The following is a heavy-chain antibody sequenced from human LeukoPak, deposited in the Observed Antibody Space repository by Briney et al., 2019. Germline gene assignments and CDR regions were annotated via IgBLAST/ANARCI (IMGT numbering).Heavy chain of an antibody. CDR2: ISGSGGST. D-gene: IGHD2-2*02. CDR3: AKEYCSSTSCYIWSPAGYRGDYFDY. CDR1: GFTFSSYA. J-gene: IGHJ4*02. V-gene: IGHV3-23*01. Sequence: GGFLRLSCAASGFTFSSYAMSWVRQAPGKGLEWVSAISGSGGSTYYADSVKGRFTISRDNSKNTLYLQMNSLRAEDTAVYYCAKEYCSSTSCYIWSPAGYRGDYFDYWGQGTLVTVSS.